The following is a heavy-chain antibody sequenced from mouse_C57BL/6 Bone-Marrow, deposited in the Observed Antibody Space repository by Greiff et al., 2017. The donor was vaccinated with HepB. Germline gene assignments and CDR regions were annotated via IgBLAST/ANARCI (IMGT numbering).Heavy chain of an antibody. D-gene: IGHD1-1*01. CDR2: INPGSGGT. J-gene: IGHJ1*03. V-gene: IGHV1-54*01. CDR3: ARCTTVVVHWYFDV. Sequence: QVQLQQSGAELVRPGTSVKVSCKASGYAFTNYLIEWVKQRPGQGLEWIGVINPGSGGTNYNEKFKGKVTLTADKSSSTAYMQLSSLTSEDSAVYFCARCTTVVVHWYFDVWGTGTTVTVSS. CDR1: GYAFTNYL.